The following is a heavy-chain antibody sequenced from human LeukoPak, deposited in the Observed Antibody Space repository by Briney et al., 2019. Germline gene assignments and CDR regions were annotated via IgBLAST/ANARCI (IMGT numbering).Heavy chain of an antibody. CDR2: INPNRGGT. J-gene: IGHJ4*02. Sequence: ASVTVSCTASGYTFTGYCIHWVRQAPGQGPEWMGWINPNRGGTNYAQKFQGRVTMTRDTSISTAYMELSGLRSDDTAVYYCARELQSGTYSEYYFDYWGQGTLVTVSS. D-gene: IGHD1-26*01. CDR3: ARELQSGTYSEYYFDY. CDR1: GYTFTGYC. V-gene: IGHV1-2*02.